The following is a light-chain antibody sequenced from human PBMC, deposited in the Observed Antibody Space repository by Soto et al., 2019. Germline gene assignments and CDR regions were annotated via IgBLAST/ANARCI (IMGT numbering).Light chain of an antibody. Sequence: QSVLTQPPSASGSPGQSVTISCTGTSSDVGGYNYVSWYQQHPGKAPKLMIYEVTKRPSGVPDRFSDSKSGNTASLTVSGLQAEDEGDFYCSSYAGSNNFVVFGGGTKLTVL. V-gene: IGLV2-8*01. CDR1: SSDVGGYNY. J-gene: IGLJ2*01. CDR2: EVT. CDR3: SSYAGSNNFVV.